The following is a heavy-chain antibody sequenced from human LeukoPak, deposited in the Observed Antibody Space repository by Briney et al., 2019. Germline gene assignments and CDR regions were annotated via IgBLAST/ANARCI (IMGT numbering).Heavy chain of an antibody. D-gene: IGHD2-21*02. CDR2: ISYTGTT. Sequence: PSETLSLTCTVSRGSISSGDYYWRWIRQPPGKGREWIGYISYTGTTYYNPSLKSRISISEDTSKNLFSLKLNSVTAADTSVYYCTRLATAPCDYWGQGTLVTVSS. J-gene: IGHJ4*02. CDR3: TRLATAPCDY. CDR1: RGSISSGDYY. V-gene: IGHV4-30-4*01.